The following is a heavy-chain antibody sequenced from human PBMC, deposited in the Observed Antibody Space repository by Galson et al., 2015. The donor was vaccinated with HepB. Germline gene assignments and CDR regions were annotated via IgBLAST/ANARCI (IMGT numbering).Heavy chain of an antibody. CDR2: ISSDSSTM. Sequence: SLRLSCAASGFTFSSYSMNWVRQAPGKGLEWVSYISSDSSTMYYADSVKGRFTISRDNAKNSLYLQMNSLRDEDTAVYYCARENYDILTGRGYYFDYWGQGTLVTVSS. V-gene: IGHV3-48*02. D-gene: IGHD3-9*01. J-gene: IGHJ4*02. CDR3: ARENYDILTGRGYYFDY. CDR1: GFTFSSYS.